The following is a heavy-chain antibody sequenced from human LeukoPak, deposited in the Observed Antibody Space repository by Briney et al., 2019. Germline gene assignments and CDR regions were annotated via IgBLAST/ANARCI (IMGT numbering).Heavy chain of an antibody. V-gene: IGHV4-34*01. CDR2: INHSGST. J-gene: IGHJ5*02. CDR3: ARQGSGWYRLNWFDP. CDR1: GGSFSGYY. Sequence: PSETLSLTCAVYGGSFSGYYWSWIRQPPGKGLEWIGEINHSGSTNYNPSLKSRVTISVDTSKNQFSLKLSSVTAADTAVYYCARQGSGWYRLNWFDPWGQGTLVTVSS. D-gene: IGHD6-19*01.